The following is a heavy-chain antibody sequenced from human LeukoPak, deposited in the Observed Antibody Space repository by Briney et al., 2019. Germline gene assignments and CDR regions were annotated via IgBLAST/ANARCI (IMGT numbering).Heavy chain of an antibody. V-gene: IGHV4-39*01. D-gene: IGHD2-15*01. CDR1: GGSTSSSDYY. J-gene: IGHJ4*02. Sequence: SETLSLTCAVSGGSTSSSDYYWGWIRQPPDEGLEWIASILYSGNTYYNPSLKSRVTISVDTSKNQFSLKLNSVTAADTAVYYCVRRSDLTTNVDYWGQGTLVTVSS. CDR3: VRRSDLTTNVDY. CDR2: ILYSGNT.